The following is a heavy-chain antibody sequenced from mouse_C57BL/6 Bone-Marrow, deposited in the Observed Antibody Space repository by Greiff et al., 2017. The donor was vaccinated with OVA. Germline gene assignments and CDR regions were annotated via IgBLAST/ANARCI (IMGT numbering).Heavy chain of an antibody. CDR3: ARWARIPLLLRYPPWFAY. D-gene: IGHD1-1*01. CDR1: GYTFTSYW. V-gene: IGHV1-72*01. CDR2: IDPNSGGT. J-gene: IGHJ3*01. Sequence: QVQLQQPGAELVKPGASVKLSCKASGYTFTSYWMHWVKQRPGRGLEWIGRIDPNSGGTKYNEKFKSKATLTVDKPSSTAYMQLSSLTSEDSAVYYCARWARIPLLLRYPPWFAYWGQGTLVTVSA.